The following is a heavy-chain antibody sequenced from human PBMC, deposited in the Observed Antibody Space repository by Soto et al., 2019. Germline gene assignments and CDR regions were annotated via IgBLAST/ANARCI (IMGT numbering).Heavy chain of an antibody. CDR2: ISGSGGST. Sequence: LRLSCAASGFTFSSYAMSWVRQAPGKGLEWVSAISGSGGSTYYADSVKGRFTISRDNSKNTLYLQMNSLRAEDTAVYYCAKAPFGSGSYYKDLRPLDYYYGMDVWGRGTPVTVSS. CDR1: GFTFSSYA. CDR3: AKAPFGSGSYYKDLRPLDYYYGMDV. J-gene: IGHJ6*02. D-gene: IGHD3-10*01. V-gene: IGHV3-23*01.